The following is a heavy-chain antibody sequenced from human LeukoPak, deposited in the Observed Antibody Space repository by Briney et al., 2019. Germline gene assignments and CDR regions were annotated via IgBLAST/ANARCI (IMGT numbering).Heavy chain of an antibody. CDR3: VGSGGY. Sequence: GGSLRLSCAASGFTFIRYWVSWVRQAPGKGLEWVANIKQDGSEKYYVDSVKGRFTISRDNAKNSLYLQMSSLRAEDTAVYYCVGSGGYWGQGTLVTVSS. D-gene: IGHD3-10*01. V-gene: IGHV3-7*01. CDR1: GFTFIRYW. CDR2: IKQDGSEK. J-gene: IGHJ4*02.